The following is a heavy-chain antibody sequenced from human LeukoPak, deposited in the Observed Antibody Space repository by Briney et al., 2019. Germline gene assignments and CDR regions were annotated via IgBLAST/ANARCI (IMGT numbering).Heavy chain of an antibody. CDR2: IYSGGST. V-gene: IGHV3-53*04. Sequence: GGSLRLSCAASGFTVSSNYMSWVRQAPGKGLEWVSVIYSGGSTYYADSVKGRFTISRHNSKNTLYLQMNSLRAEDTAVYYCVREAYYASGSPPTYYFDSWGQGTLVTVSS. D-gene: IGHD3-16*01. J-gene: IGHJ4*02. CDR3: VREAYYASGSPPTYYFDS. CDR1: GFTVSSNY.